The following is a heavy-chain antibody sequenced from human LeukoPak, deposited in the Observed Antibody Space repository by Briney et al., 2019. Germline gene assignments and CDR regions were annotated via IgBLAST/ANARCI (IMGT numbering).Heavy chain of an antibody. V-gene: IGHV3-33*01. CDR3: ARLRRNSDSGGYYYYYDY. J-gene: IGHJ4*02. CDR1: GFTFSHYG. CDR2: IWSDGSDK. D-gene: IGHD3-22*01. Sequence: PGGSLILSCAASGFTFSHYGMHWVRQTPGAGLEWVAVIWSDGSDKYYAKSVKGRFTISRDNSKNSLFLQMNSLRAEDTAVYYCARLRRNSDSGGYYYYYDYWGQGTLVTVSS.